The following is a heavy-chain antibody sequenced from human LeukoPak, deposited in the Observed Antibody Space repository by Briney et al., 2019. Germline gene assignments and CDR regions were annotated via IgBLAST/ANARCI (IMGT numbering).Heavy chain of an antibody. CDR2: ISGSGGST. Sequence: GGSLRLSCAASRFTFSSYSMNWVRQAPGKGLEWVSAISGSGGSTYYADSVKGRFTISRDNPKNTLYLQMNSLRAEDTAVYYCAKEASDYDYVWGSYRYSDYWGQGTLVTVSS. CDR3: AKEASDYDYVWGSYRYSDY. V-gene: IGHV3-23*01. J-gene: IGHJ4*02. D-gene: IGHD3-16*02. CDR1: RFTFSSYS.